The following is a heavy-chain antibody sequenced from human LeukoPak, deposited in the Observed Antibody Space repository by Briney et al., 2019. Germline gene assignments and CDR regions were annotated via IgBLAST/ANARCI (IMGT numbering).Heavy chain of an antibody. CDR2: ISGSGGST. CDR3: AKANTVYCSSTSCYKVDGMDV. Sequence: GGSLRLSCAASGFTVSSNYMSWVRQAPGKGLEWVSAISGSGGSTYYADSVKGRFTISRDNSKNTLYLQMNSLRAEDTAVYYCAKANTVYCSSTSCYKVDGMDVWGQGTTVTVSS. V-gene: IGHV3-23*01. CDR1: GFTVSSNY. D-gene: IGHD2-2*02. J-gene: IGHJ6*02.